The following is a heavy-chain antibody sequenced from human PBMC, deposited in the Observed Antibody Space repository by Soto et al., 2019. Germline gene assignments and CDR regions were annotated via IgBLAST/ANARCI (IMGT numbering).Heavy chain of an antibody. CDR1: GFTFGTYT. CDR2: IGTTSSFI. CDR3: ARVMCGDCSSYYYYSMDV. D-gene: IGHD2-21*02. J-gene: IGHJ6*02. Sequence: EVQLVESGGGLVKPGGSLRLSCAASGFTFGTYTMSWVRQVPGKGLEWVSSIGTTSSFIYYADSVRGRFTISRDNAGDSLYMKMRSLRAEDTAVYYCARVMCGDCSSYYYYSMDVWGQGTTVTVSS. V-gene: IGHV3-21*01.